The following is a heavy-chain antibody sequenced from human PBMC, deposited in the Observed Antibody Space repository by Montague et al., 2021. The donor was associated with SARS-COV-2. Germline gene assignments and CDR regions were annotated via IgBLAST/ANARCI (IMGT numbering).Heavy chain of an antibody. V-gene: IGHV4-34*01. CDR3: RVVPAGIPKGPNFYYMDV. D-gene: IGHD2-2*02. CDR1: GGSFSCYS. J-gene: IGHJ6*03. CDR2: IYHSGST. Sequence: SETLSLTCAVYGGSFSCYSWSWIRQPPGKGLEWIGQIYHSGSTNYNPSLKSRVTISVDTSKNQFSLKLSSVTAADTALYYCRVVPAGIPKGPNFYYMDVWGKGTTVTGSS.